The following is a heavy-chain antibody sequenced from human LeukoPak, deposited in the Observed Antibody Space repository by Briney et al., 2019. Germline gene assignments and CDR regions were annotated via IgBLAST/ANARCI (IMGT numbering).Heavy chain of an antibody. J-gene: IGHJ5*02. CDR3: ARHKDCSGGSCYSTGSNWFDP. V-gene: IGHV4-39*01. CDR1: GGSISSSSYY. D-gene: IGHD2-15*01. Sequence: SETLSLTCTVSGGSISSSSYYWGWIRQPPGKGLEWMGSIYYSGSTYYNPSLKSRVTISVDTSKNQFSLKLSSVTAADTAVYYCARHKDCSGGSCYSTGSNWFDPWGQGTLVTVSS. CDR2: IYYSGST.